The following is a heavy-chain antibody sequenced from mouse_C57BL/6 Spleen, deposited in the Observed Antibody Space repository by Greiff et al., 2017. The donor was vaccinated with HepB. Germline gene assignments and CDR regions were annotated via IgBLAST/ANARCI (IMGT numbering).Heavy chain of an antibody. V-gene: IGHV1-50*01. Sequence: QVQLQHPGAELVKPGASVKLSCKASGYTFTSYWMQWVKQRPGQGLEWIGEIDPSDSYTNYNQKFKGKATLTVDTSSSTAYMQLSSLTSEDSAVYYCARAKGYAMDYWGQGTSVTVSS. CDR1: GYTFTSYW. CDR3: ARAKGYAMDY. CDR2: IDPSDSYT. J-gene: IGHJ4*01.